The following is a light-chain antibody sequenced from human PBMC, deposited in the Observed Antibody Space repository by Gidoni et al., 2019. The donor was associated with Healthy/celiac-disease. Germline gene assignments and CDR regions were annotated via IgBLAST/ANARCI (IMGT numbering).Light chain of an antibody. CDR3: QQYYSTPPT. J-gene: IGKJ4*01. Sequence: DIFMTQSPDSLAVSLGERATINCKSSQSVLYSSNNKNYLAWYQQKPGQPPKLLIYWASTRESGVPDRFSGSGSGTDFTLTISSLQAEDVAVYYCQQYYSTPPTFGGGTKVEIK. CDR1: QSVLYSSNNKNY. V-gene: IGKV4-1*01. CDR2: WAS.